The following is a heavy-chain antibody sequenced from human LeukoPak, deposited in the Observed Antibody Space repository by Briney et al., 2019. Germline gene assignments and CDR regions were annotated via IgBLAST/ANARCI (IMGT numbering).Heavy chain of an antibody. V-gene: IGHV3-48*03. CDR1: GFTFSSYE. J-gene: IGHJ6*03. CDR2: ISSSGSTI. Sequence: PGGSLRLSCAASGFTFSSYEMNWVRQAPGKGLEWVSYISSSGSTIYYADSVKGRFTISRDNSKNTLYLQMNSLRAEDTAVYYCAKDQYDILTGSYGEGGYMDVWGKGTTVTISS. CDR3: AKDQYDILTGSYGEGGYMDV. D-gene: IGHD3-9*01.